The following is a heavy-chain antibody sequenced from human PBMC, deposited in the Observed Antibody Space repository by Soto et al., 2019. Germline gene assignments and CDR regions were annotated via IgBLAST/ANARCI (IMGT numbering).Heavy chain of an antibody. CDR3: TRVFKAAGALDY. V-gene: IGHV4-59*08. CDR2: IFNNGST. CDR1: GAPTMPYY. J-gene: IGHJ4*02. D-gene: IGHD6-13*01. Sequence: SETLSLTCSVSGAPTMPYYWGWIRQPPGKGLEWIGYIFNNGSTHYNSSLKSRVTISRDTSRNQLSLKLKSVTAADTAVYYCTRVFKAAGALDYWGQGTLVTVSS.